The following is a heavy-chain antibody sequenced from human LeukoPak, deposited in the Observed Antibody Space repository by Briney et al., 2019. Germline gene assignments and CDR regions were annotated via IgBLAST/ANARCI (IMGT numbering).Heavy chain of an antibody. CDR3: ARRVEIVVGATYFDY. V-gene: IGHV5-51*01. CDR1: GYXFTSYW. J-gene: IGHJ4*02. CDR2: IYPGDSDT. Sequence: GESLKISCKGSGYXFTSYWICWVRQMPGKGLEWMGIIYPGDSDTRYSPSFQGQVTISADKSISTAYLQWSSLKASDTAMYYCARRVEIVVGATYFDYWGQGTLVTVSS. D-gene: IGHD1-26*01.